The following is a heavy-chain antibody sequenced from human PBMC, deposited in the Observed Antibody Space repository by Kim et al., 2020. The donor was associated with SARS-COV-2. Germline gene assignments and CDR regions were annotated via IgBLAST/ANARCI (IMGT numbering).Heavy chain of an antibody. Sequence: GGSLRLSCAASGFSFSNHWMTWVRQAQGRGPEWVANINQHGSEKYYVASVGGRFTISRDDAKNSLYLQMNSLRAEDTATYYCARNNAMDVWGQGTTVTVSS. V-gene: IGHV3-7*03. CDR3: ARNNAMDV. J-gene: IGHJ6*02. CDR2: INQHGSEK. CDR1: GFSFSNHW.